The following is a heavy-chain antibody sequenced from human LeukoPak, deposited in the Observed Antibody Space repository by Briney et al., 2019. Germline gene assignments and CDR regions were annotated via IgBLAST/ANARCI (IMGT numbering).Heavy chain of an antibody. V-gene: IGHV4-4*07. J-gene: IGHJ4*02. Sequence: SSETLSLTCSVSGGSISGYFCSWIRQPAGKGLECIGRIYTSGSTNYNPSLKSRVTISVDKSKNQFSLKLSSVTAADTAVYYCARAGSSGWYYFDYWGQGTLVTVSS. CDR2: IYTSGST. CDR1: GGSISGYF. D-gene: IGHD6-19*01. CDR3: ARAGSSGWYYFDY.